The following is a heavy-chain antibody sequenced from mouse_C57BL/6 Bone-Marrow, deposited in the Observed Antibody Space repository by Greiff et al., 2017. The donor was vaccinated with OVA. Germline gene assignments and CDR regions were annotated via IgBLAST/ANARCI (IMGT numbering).Heavy chain of an antibody. D-gene: IGHD2-4*01. CDR1: GYTFTTYP. J-gene: IGHJ3*01. Sequence: QVQLKQSGAELVKPGASVKMSCKASGYTFTTYPIEWMKQNHGKSLEWIGNFDPYNDDTKYNEKFKGKATLTVEKSSSTVYLELSRLTSDDSAVYYCARPGDYDGDWFAYWGQGTLVTVSA. CDR3: ARPGDYDGDWFAY. CDR2: FDPYNDDT. V-gene: IGHV1-47*01.